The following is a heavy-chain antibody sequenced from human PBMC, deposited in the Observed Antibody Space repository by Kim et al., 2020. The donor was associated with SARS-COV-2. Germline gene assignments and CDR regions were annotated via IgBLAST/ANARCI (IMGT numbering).Heavy chain of an antibody. V-gene: IGHV4-38-2*02. Sequence: SETLSLTCTVSGYSISSGYYWGWIRQPPGKGLEWIGSIYHSGSTYYNPSLKSRVTISVDTSKNQFSLKLSSVTAADTAVYYCARDWAAAGGVSQSYFDYWGQGTLVTVSS. CDR2: IYHSGST. CDR3: ARDWAAAGGVSQSYFDY. J-gene: IGHJ4*02. D-gene: IGHD6-13*01. CDR1: GYSISSGYY.